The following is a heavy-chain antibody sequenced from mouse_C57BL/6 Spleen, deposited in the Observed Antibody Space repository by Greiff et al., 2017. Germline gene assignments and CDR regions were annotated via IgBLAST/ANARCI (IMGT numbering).Heavy chain of an antibody. CDR1: GFTFSSYG. J-gene: IGHJ2*01. V-gene: IGHV5-6*01. CDR2: ISSGGSYT. Sequence: EVKLVESGGDLVKPGGSLKLSCAASGFTFSSYGMSWVRQTPDKRLEWVATISSGGSYTYYPDSVKGRFTISRDNAKNTLYLQMSSLKSEDTAMYYCASLDSSGYYFDYWGQGTTRTVSS. CDR3: ASLDSSGYYFDY. D-gene: IGHD3-2*02.